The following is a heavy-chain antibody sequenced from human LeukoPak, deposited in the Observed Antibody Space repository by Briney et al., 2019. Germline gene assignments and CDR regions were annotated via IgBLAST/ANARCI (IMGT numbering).Heavy chain of an antibody. V-gene: IGHV3-23*01. CDR1: GVTLSSFA. Sequence: PGGSLRLSCAASGVTLSSFAMSWARQAPGKGLEWVSGISSSGSGDNTYYADSVKGRFTISRDSSRNTLYLQMNSLRAEDTAVYYCAKASTMIVVVIYFDYWGQGTLVTVSS. CDR3: AKASTMIVVVIYFDY. D-gene: IGHD3-22*01. CDR2: ISSSGSGDNT. J-gene: IGHJ4*02.